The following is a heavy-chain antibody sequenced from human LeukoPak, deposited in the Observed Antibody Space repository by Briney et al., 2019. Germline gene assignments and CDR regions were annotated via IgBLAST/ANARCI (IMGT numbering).Heavy chain of an antibody. J-gene: IGHJ4*02. CDR1: GFTFSTYA. CDR2: ISNTGGST. CDR3: ATLRIAAAGMISD. Sequence: GGSLRLSCAASGFTFSTYAMSWVRQAPGKGLEWVSSISNTGGSTHYADSVKGRFTISRNNSKDTLYLQMNSLRAEDTAVYYCATLRIAAAGMISDWGQGTLVTVSS. V-gene: IGHV3-23*01. D-gene: IGHD6-13*01.